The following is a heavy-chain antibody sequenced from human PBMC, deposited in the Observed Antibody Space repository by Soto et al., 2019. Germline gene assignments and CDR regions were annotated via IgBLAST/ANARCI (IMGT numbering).Heavy chain of an antibody. CDR3: ARAVATIPLWFPDY. CDR1: GYTFSSYG. J-gene: IGHJ4*02. D-gene: IGHD5-12*01. V-gene: IGHV1-18*01. Sequence: QVHLVQSGAEVKKPGASVKVSCKASGYTFSSYGITWVRQAPGQGLEWMGWISAYNGNTNYAQKLHGRVTMTTDTSTSTAYMELGSLRSDDTAVYYCARAVATIPLWFPDYWGQGPLVTVSS. CDR2: ISAYNGNT.